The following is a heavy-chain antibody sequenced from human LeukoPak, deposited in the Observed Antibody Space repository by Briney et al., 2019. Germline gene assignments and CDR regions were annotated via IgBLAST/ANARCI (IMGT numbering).Heavy chain of an antibody. Sequence: PGGSLRLSCAASGFTFSSYWMSWVRQAPGKGLEWVANIKQDGSEKYYVDSVKGRFTISRDNAKNSLYLQMNSLRAEDTAVYYCARGPGYHAGDIVVVVADYGMDVWGQGTTVTVSS. V-gene: IGHV3-7*01. J-gene: IGHJ6*02. CDR2: IKQDGSEK. CDR3: ARGPGYHAGDIVVVVADYGMDV. D-gene: IGHD2-15*01. CDR1: GFTFSSYW.